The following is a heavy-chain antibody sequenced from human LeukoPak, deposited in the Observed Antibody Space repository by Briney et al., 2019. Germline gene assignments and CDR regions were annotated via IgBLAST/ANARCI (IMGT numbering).Heavy chain of an antibody. CDR2: IKQDGSEK. Sequence: GGSLILSCAASGFTFSNYWMSWVRQAPGKGLEWVANIKQDGSEKYYVDSVKGRFTISRDNAKKSLYLQMNSLRAEDTAVYYCARDLYGPFDYWGQGTLVTVSS. CDR3: ARDLYGPFDY. J-gene: IGHJ4*02. D-gene: IGHD2/OR15-2a*01. V-gene: IGHV3-7*01. CDR1: GFTFSNYW.